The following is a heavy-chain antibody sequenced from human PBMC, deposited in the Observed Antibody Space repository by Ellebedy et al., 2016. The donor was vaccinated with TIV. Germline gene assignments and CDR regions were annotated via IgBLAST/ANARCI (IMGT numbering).Heavy chain of an antibody. J-gene: IGHJ4*02. CDR2: ITHRGNN. Sequence: GSLRLXXAVYGGSFSDYYWSWFRQPPGKGLEWIGEITHRGNNNYSPSLRGRVTISRDTSKTQFSLTLGSVSAADTAVYYCATHGVDSGYDFGYWGQGTLVTVSS. CDR3: ATHGVDSGYDFGY. CDR1: GGSFSDYY. V-gene: IGHV4-34*01. D-gene: IGHD5-12*01.